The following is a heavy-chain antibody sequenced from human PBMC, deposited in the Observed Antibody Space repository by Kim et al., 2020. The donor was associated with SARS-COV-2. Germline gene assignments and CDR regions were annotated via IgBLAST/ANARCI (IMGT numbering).Heavy chain of an antibody. Sequence: SETLSLTCAVHSGSFRGYFWNWIRQPPGMGLEWIGEINHSGSAYYNPSLKSRVTLSVDTSKNQFSLKVNSVTAADTAVYYCARRPAGFDWWGHGTPVTVS. V-gene: IGHV4-34*01. CDR2: INHSGSA. CDR1: SGSFRGYF. J-gene: IGHJ4*01. CDR3: ARRPAGFDW.